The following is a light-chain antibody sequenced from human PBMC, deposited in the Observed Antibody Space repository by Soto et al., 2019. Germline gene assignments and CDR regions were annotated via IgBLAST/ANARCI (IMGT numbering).Light chain of an antibody. CDR1: SSNIGNNF. Sequence: QSVLTQAPAVSAGAGQKFTISWSGRSSNIGNNFVTWYQQLRGTAPKLLIYDNNKRPSGIPDRFSGSQSGMSATLGITGRQTGDAAAYYCRSWDSSRTYVFGTGTKVTAL. V-gene: IGLV1-51*01. CDR3: RSWDSSRTYV. J-gene: IGLJ1*01. CDR2: DNN.